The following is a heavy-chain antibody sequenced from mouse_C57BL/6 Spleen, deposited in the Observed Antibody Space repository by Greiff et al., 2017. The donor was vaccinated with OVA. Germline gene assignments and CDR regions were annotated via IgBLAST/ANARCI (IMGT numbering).Heavy chain of an antibody. J-gene: IGHJ2*01. CDR2: IRNKANNHAT. D-gene: IGHD2-4*01. V-gene: IGHV6-6*01. CDR3: TRGDYHYYFDY. CDR1: GFTFSDAW. Sequence: EVQRVESGGGLVQPGGSMKLSCAASGFTFSDAWMDWVRQSPEKGLEWVAEIRNKANNHATYYAESVKGRFTISRDDSKSSVYLQMNSLRAEDTGIYYCTRGDYHYYFDYWGQGTTLTVSS.